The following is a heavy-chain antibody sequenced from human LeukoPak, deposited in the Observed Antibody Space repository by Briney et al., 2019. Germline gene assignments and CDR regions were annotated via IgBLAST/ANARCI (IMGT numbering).Heavy chain of an antibody. CDR2: ISAYNGNT. Sequence: GASVKVSCKASGYTFTSYGISWVREAPGQGLEWMGWISAYNGNTNYAQKLQGRVTMTTDTSTSTAYMELRSLRSDDTAVYYCARAILGGEESIAGAFDIWGQGTMVTVSS. CDR1: GYTFTSYG. J-gene: IGHJ3*02. CDR3: ARAILGGEESIAGAFDI. V-gene: IGHV1-18*01. D-gene: IGHD2-21*01.